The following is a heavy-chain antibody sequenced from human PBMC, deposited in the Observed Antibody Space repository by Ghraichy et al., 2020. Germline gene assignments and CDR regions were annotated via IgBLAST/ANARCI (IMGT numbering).Heavy chain of an antibody. CDR2: ISYDGTVK. CDR1: GFTFSSYG. J-gene: IGHJ4*02. V-gene: IGHV3-30*18. CDR3: AKVLQVASGLPYFDY. Sequence: SCAASGFTFSSYGMHWVRQAPGKGLEWAAAISYDGTVKYYADSVKGRFTISRDNSNNTLYLQINSLRAEDTAVYYCAKVLQVASGLPYFDYWGQGTLVTVSS. D-gene: IGHD6-13*01.